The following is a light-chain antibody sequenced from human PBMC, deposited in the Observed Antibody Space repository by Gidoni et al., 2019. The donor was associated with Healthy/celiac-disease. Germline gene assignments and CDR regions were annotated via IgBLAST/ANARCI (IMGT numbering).Light chain of an antibody. CDR1: QSVSSY. CDR3: QQRSNSYT. CDR2: DAS. V-gene: IGKV3-11*01. J-gene: IGKJ2*01. Sequence: EIVLTQSPATLSLSPGERATLSCRASQSVSSYLAWYQQKPGQAPRLLIYDASNRATGIPARCSGSGSGTDFTLTISSLEPEDLAVYYCQQRSNSYTFGQGTKLEIK.